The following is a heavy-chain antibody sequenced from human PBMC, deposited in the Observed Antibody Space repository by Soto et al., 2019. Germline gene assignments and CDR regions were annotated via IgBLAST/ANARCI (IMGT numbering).Heavy chain of an antibody. CDR3: ARDLLIAAAAGNWFDP. CDR2: ISAYNGNT. V-gene: IGHV1-18*01. J-gene: IGHJ5*02. D-gene: IGHD6-13*01. Sequence: EASVKVSCKASGYTFTSYGISWVRQAPGQGLEWMGWISAYNGNTNYAQKLQGRVTMTTDTSTSTAYMELRSLRSDDTAVYYCARDLLIAAAAGNWFDPWGQGTLVTVSS. CDR1: GYTFTSYG.